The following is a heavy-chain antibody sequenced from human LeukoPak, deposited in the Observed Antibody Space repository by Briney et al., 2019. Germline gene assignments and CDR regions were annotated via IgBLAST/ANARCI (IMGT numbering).Heavy chain of an antibody. J-gene: IGHJ4*02. V-gene: IGHV3-49*04. CDR2: IRSKAYGGTT. CDR1: GFTVSSNY. Sequence: GGSLRLSCAASGFTVSSNYMSWVRQAPGKGLEWVGFIRSKAYGGTTEYAASVKGRFTISRDDSKSIAYLQMNSLKTEDTAVYYCTRDRDCSSTSCYAPGDYWGQGTLVTVSS. CDR3: TRDRDCSSTSCYAPGDY. D-gene: IGHD2-2*01.